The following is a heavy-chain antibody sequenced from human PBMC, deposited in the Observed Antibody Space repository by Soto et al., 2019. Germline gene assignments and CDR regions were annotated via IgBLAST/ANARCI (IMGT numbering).Heavy chain of an antibody. V-gene: IGHV2-5*02. J-gene: IGHJ4*02. CDR2: IYWDDDE. D-gene: IGHD1-26*01. CDR1: GFSLSASDVG. CDR3: AHASGACNSAYFDY. Sequence: QITLKESGPTLVKPTQTLTLTCTFSGFSLSASDVGVGWIRQPPGKALEWLVVIYWDDDERCSPSLKSRLTITKDTSKNQVVLTMTNMDPVDTATYYCAHASGACNSAYFDYWGQGILVTVSS.